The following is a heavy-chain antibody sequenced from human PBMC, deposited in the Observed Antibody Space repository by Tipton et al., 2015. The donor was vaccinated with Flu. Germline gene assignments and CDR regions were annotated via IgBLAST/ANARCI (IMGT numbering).Heavy chain of an antibody. J-gene: IGHJ4*02. Sequence: TLSLTCSVFGVSISTYYWSWIRQPAGKGLEWIGRLYASGTTKYNPSLKSRVTMSIDTSKNQFSLKLRSVTAADTAVYYCAREREDGDYSDYWGQGTLVTVSS. CDR3: AREREDGDYSDY. D-gene: IGHD4-17*01. V-gene: IGHV4-4*07. CDR1: GVSISTYY. CDR2: LYASGTT.